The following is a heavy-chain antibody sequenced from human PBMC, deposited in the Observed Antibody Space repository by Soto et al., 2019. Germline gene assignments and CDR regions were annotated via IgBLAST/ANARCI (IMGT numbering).Heavy chain of an antibody. Sequence: SETLSLTCTVSGGSISSYYWSWIRQPAGKGLEWIGRIYTRGSTNYNPSLKSRVTMSVDTSKNQFSLKLSSVTAADTAVYYCAIRSIAARSGGAFDIWGQGTMVTVS. D-gene: IGHD6-6*01. V-gene: IGHV4-4*07. J-gene: IGHJ3*02. CDR2: IYTRGST. CDR1: GGSISSYY. CDR3: AIRSIAARSGGAFDI.